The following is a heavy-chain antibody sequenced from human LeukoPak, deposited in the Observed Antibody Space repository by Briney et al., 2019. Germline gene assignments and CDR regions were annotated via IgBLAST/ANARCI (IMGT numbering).Heavy chain of an antibody. D-gene: IGHD2-2*01. CDR2: ISSSGSNI. J-gene: IGHJ6*02. CDR1: GFTFSSYE. V-gene: IGHV3-48*03. CDR3: AREKMELVVPAAMVDFYYYYGMDV. Sequence: GGSLRLSCAASGFTFSSYEMNWVRQAPGKGLEWVSYISSSGSNIYYADSVKGRFTISRDNAKNSLYLQMNSLRAEDTAVYYCAREKMELVVPAAMVDFYYYYGMDVWGQGTTVTVSS.